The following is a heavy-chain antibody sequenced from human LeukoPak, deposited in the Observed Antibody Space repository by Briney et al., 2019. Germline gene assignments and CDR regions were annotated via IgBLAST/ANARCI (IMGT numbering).Heavy chain of an antibody. CDR3: AKPLIASRQDAFDI. CDR1: GFTFSNYA. D-gene: IGHD2-8*01. J-gene: IGHJ3*02. CDR2: ISGSGGST. Sequence: PGGSLRLSCAASGFTFSNYAMSWVRRAPGKGLEWVSLISGSGGSTYYADSEKGRFTISRDNSKNTLYLQMNSLRAEDTALYYCAKPLIASRQDAFDIWGQGTMVTVSS. V-gene: IGHV3-23*01.